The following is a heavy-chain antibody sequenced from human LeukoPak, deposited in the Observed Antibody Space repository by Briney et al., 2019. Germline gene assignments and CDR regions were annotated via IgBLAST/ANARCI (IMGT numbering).Heavy chain of an antibody. CDR3: ARGGDYYDSSGYSNFDY. V-gene: IGHV4-31*03. J-gene: IGHJ4*02. D-gene: IGHD3-22*01. CDR1: GGSISSGGYY. Sequence: SETLSLTCTVSGGSISSGGYYWSWIRQHPGKGLEWIGYIYYSGSTYYNPSLKSRVTISVDTSKNQFSLKLSSVTAADTAVYYCARGGDYYDSSGYSNFDYWGQGILVTVSS. CDR2: IYYSGST.